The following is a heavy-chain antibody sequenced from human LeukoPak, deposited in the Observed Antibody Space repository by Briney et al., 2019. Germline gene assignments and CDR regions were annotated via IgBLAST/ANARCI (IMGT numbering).Heavy chain of an antibody. CDR2: LSGSGGST. CDR3: AKDPHTGYSFAY. V-gene: IGHV3-23*01. J-gene: IGHJ4*02. CDR1: GFTFSSYA. Sequence: GGSLRLSCVFSGFTFSSYAMSWVRQAPGKGLEWVSSLSGSGGSTYYADSVKGRFTISRDNSKNTLYLQMNSLRVEDTAVYYCAKDPHTGYSFAYWSQGTLVTVPS. D-gene: IGHD5-18*01.